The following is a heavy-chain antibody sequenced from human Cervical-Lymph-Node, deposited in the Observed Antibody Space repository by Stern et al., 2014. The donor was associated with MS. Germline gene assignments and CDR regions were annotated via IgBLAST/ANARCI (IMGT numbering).Heavy chain of an antibody. D-gene: IGHD3-22*01. V-gene: IGHV3-53*01. CDR2: IYNEGST. CDR1: GFTVSTNY. Sequence: EVQLVESGGGLIQPGGSLRLSCAASGFTVSTNYLSWVRQAPGQGLEWVSVIYNEGSTYYADSVKGRFTISRDNSKNMVYLQMNSLRAEDTAIYYCARGAWAYDSTGYFNYWGQGTLLTVSS. J-gene: IGHJ4*02. CDR3: ARGAWAYDSTGYFNY.